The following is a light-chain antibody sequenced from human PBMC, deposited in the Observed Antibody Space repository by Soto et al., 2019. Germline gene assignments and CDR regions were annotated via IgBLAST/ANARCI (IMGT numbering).Light chain of an antibody. CDR3: HSSCSRLSGWV. J-gene: IGLJ3*02. Sequence: QSVLTQPPSVSVAPGQRVTTSCTGSSSNIVAGYEVHWYQQLPGTAPKLLIYGNSNRPVGVPDRFSGSKSGTSASLAITGLKAEYESDCDCHSSCSRLSGWVFGGGTKLTV. CDR1: SSNIVAGYE. V-gene: IGLV1-40*01. CDR2: GNS.